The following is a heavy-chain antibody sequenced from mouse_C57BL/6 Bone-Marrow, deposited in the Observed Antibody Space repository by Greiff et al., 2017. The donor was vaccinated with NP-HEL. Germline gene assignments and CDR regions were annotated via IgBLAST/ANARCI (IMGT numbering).Heavy chain of an antibody. CDR3: ARRGTYGNYAWFAY. V-gene: IGHV1-39*01. J-gene: IGHJ3*01. CDR2: INPNYGTT. D-gene: IGHD2-1*01. Sequence: HLVESGPELVKPGASVKISCKASGYSFTDYNMNWVKQSNGKSLEWIGVINPNYGTTSYNQKFKGKATLTVDQSSSTAYMQLNSLTSEDSAVYYCARRGTYGNYAWFAYWGQGTLVTVSA. CDR1: GYSFTDYN.